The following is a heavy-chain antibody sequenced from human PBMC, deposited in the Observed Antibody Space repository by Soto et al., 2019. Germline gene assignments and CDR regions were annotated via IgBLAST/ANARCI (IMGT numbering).Heavy chain of an antibody. CDR2: IIPIFGTA. CDR3: ARFEYYYDSSGYRRYYGMDV. Sequence: SVKVSCKASGGTFSSYAIRWVRQAPGQGLEWVGGIIPIFGTANYAQKFQGRVTITADESTSTAYMELSSLRSEDTAVYYCARFEYYYDSSGYRRYYGMDVWGQGTTVTVSS. V-gene: IGHV1-69*13. J-gene: IGHJ6*02. CDR1: GGTFSSYA. D-gene: IGHD3-22*01.